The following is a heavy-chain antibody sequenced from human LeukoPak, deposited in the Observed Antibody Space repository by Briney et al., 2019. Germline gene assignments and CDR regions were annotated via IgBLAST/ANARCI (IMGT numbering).Heavy chain of an antibody. V-gene: IGHV4-34*01. D-gene: IGHD2-2*01. CDR3: ARVGIVVVPAAPPTHMDV. CDR2: INHSGST. J-gene: IGHJ6*03. Sequence: SETLSLTCAVYGGSFSGYYWSWIRQPPGKGLEWIGEINHSGSTNYNPSLKSRVTISVDTSKNQFSLKLSSVTAADTAVYYCARVGIVVVPAAPPTHMDVWGKGTTVTVS. CDR1: GGSFSGYY.